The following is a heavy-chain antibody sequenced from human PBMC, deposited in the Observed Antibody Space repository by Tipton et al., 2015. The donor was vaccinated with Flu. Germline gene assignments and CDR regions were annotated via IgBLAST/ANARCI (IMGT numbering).Heavy chain of an antibody. Sequence: LRLSCTVSGGSITGYYWSWVRQPPGRGLEWIGYIHFSGSTNYNPSLRSRVTLSLDTARTQFSLRLSSVTAADTAVYYCARLWWGLGDAFDIWGQGSLVTVSS. CDR1: GGSITGYY. V-gene: IGHV4-59*01. D-gene: IGHD2-21*01. J-gene: IGHJ3*02. CDR2: IHFSGST. CDR3: ARLWWGLGDAFDI.